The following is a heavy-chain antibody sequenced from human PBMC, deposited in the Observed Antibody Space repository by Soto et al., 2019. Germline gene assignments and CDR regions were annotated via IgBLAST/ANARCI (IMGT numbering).Heavy chain of an antibody. CDR2: IYYSGST. D-gene: IGHD5-18*01. V-gene: IGHV4-59*01. CDR3: ASRGYTYGYFDY. CDR1: GGSISSYY. Sequence: PSETLSLTCTVSGGSISSYYWSWIRQPAGKGMDWIGYIYYSGSTNYNPSLKSRVTISVNTSKNQVSLKLTSVTAADTAVYYCASRGYTYGYFDYWGQGSLVTVS. J-gene: IGHJ4*02.